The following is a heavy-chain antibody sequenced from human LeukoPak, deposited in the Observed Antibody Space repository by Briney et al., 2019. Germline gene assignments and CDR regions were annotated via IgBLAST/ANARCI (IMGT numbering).Heavy chain of an antibody. V-gene: IGHV4-39*02. CDR3: AREGITMVRGVPDY. Sequence: SETLSLTCTVSGGSISSYYWGWIRQPPGKGLEWIGSIYYSGSTYYNPSLKSRVTISVDTSKNQFSLKLSSVTAADTAVYYCAREGITMVRGVPDYWGQGTLVTVSS. D-gene: IGHD3-10*01. CDR1: GGSISSYY. CDR2: IYYSGST. J-gene: IGHJ4*02.